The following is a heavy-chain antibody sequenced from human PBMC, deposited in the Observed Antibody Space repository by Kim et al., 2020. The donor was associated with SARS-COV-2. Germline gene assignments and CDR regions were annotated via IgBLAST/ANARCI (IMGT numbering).Heavy chain of an antibody. D-gene: IGHD6-25*01. V-gene: IGHV4-39*01. J-gene: IGHJ4*02. CDR2: IYSSGST. CDR1: GGSIRSGTYY. Sequence: SETLSLTCTVSGGSIRSGTYYWGWIRQPPGMGLEWMGTIYSSGSTYYNPSLNSRVTMSIDTSKKQFSLKVSSVTAADTAVYHCARGTSGWNFDYWGQGTLVTVSS. CDR3: ARGTSGWNFDY.